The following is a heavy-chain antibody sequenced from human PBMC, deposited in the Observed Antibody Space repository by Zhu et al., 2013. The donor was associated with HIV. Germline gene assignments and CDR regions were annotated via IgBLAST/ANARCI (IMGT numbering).Heavy chain of an antibody. V-gene: IGHV3-53*01. J-gene: IGHJ4*02. D-gene: IGHD4-17*01. CDR3: ARDYGGNGGDYFDY. Sequence: EVQLVESGGGLIQPGGSLRLSCAASGFTVSSNYMSWVRQAPGKGLEWVSVIYSGGSTYYADSVKGRFTISRDNSKNTLYLQMNSLRAEDTAVYYCARDYGGNGGDYFDYWGQGTLVHRLL. CDR2: IYSGGST. CDR1: GFTVSSNY.